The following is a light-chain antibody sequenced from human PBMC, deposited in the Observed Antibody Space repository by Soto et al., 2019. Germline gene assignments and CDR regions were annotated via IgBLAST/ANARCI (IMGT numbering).Light chain of an antibody. J-gene: IGKJ5*01. CDR2: GAS. Sequence: EIVLTQSPGTLSLSPGERATLSCRASQSVSNNYLAWYQQKPGQAPRLLIYGASNRATGIPDRFSGSRSGTDFTLTISSLEPEDFAVYYCQQRSDWITFGQGTRLEIK. V-gene: IGKV3D-20*02. CDR3: QQRSDWIT. CDR1: QSVSNNY.